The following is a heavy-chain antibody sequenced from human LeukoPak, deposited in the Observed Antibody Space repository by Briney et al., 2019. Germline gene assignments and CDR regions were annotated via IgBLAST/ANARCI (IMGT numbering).Heavy chain of an antibody. CDR3: ARDEYTTPTDTFYYGMDV. D-gene: IGHD6-6*01. CDR1: GFTFRSYA. Sequence: GGSLRLSCAASGFTFRSYAMNWVRQAPGKGLEWVSYNTSGGDTISYADSVKGRFTISRDDAQNSLFLQMNSLRAEDTAVYYCARDEYTTPTDTFYYGMDVWGQGTTVTVSS. CDR2: NTSGGDTI. J-gene: IGHJ6*02. V-gene: IGHV3-48*01.